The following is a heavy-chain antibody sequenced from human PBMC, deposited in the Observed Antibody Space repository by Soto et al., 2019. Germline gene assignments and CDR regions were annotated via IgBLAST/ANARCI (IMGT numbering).Heavy chain of an antibody. Sequence: ASVKVSCKASGYTFIGYYMHWVRQAPGQGLEWMGWINPNSGGTNYAQKFQGRVTMTRDTSISTAYMELSRLRSDDTAVYYCARDSGPNSYDFWSGYPAYYFDYWGQGTLVTVSS. D-gene: IGHD3-3*01. V-gene: IGHV1-2*02. CDR1: GYTFIGYY. CDR2: INPNSGGT. CDR3: ARDSGPNSYDFWSGYPAYYFDY. J-gene: IGHJ4*02.